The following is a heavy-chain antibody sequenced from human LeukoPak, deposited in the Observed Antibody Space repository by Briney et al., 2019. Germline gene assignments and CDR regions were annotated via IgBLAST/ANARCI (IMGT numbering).Heavy chain of an antibody. Sequence: ASVKVSCKASGYTFTSYYMHRVRQAPGQGLEWMGIINPSGGSTSYAQKFQGRVTMTRDTSTSTVYMELSSLRSEDTAVYYCARVSKDSSGWLYYFDYWGQGTLVTVSS. CDR3: ARVSKDSSGWLYYFDY. J-gene: IGHJ4*02. D-gene: IGHD6-19*01. CDR2: INPSGGST. V-gene: IGHV1-46*01. CDR1: GYTFTSYY.